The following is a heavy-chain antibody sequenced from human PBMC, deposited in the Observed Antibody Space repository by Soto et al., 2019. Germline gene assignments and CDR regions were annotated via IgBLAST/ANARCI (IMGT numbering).Heavy chain of an antibody. V-gene: IGHV1-69*13. Sequence: SVNVSCNDSGDPFSTYTITWMRQAPGQGLEWMGGIIPRSATSNYAQKFQGRVTITADESTSTAYMELSSLRSEDTAVYYCAREGLVLVPTIVNSDYYYYAMDVWG. CDR3: AREGLVLVPTIVNSDYYYYAMDV. CDR1: GDPFSTYT. D-gene: IGHD2-2*01. CDR2: IIPRSATS. J-gene: IGHJ6*02.